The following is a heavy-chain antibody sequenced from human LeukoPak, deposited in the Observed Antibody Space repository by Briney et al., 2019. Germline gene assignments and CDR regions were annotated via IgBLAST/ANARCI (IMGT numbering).Heavy chain of an antibody. D-gene: IGHD3-10*01. CDR1: GYTFTSYD. CDR2: MNPNSGNT. CDR3: ARELLWFGEFLN. Sequence: ASVKVSCKASGYTFTSYDINWVRQATGQGLEWMGWMNPNSGNTGYAQKLQGRVTMTRNTSISTAYMELSSLRAEDTAVYYCARELLWFGEFLNWGQGTLVTVSS. J-gene: IGHJ4*02. V-gene: IGHV1-8*01.